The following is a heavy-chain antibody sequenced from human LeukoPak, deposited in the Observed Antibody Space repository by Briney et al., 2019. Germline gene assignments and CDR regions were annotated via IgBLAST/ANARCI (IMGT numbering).Heavy chain of an antibody. CDR1: GYTFTSYG. V-gene: IGHV1-2*02. J-gene: IGHJ4*02. D-gene: IGHD6-19*01. CDR2: INTKSGAT. CDR3: ARDLGISGWYAPPLGYFDY. Sequence: ASVKVSCKASGYTFTSYGISWVRQAPGQGLEWLGWINTKSGATNYAQNFQGRGTMTRDTSMSTTYMELKRLRSDDTAVYYCARDLGISGWYAPPLGYFDYWGQGTLLTVSS.